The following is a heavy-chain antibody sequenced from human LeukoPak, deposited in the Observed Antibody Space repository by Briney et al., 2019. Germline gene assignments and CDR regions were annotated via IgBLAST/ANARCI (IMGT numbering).Heavy chain of an antibody. V-gene: IGHV4-4*07. J-gene: IGHJ4*02. Sequence: PSETLSLTCTVSGGSISSYYWSWIRQPAGKGLEWIGRIYTSGSTNYNPSLKSRVTISVDTSKNQFSLKLSSVTAADTAVYYCARGPRSPMRYYYDSSGYSRASFDYWGQGTLVTVSS. CDR1: GGSISSYY. CDR3: ARGPRSPMRYYYDSSGYSRASFDY. D-gene: IGHD3-22*01. CDR2: IYTSGST.